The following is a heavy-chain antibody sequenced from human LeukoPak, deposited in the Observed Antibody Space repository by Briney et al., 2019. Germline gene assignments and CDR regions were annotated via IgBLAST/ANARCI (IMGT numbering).Heavy chain of an antibody. J-gene: IGHJ3*02. CDR2: IYSGGST. CDR1: GFTVSSNY. D-gene: IGHD3-22*01. V-gene: IGHV3-53*01. CDR3: ARGGRYYDSSDYYHDAFDI. Sequence: GGSLRLSCAASGFTVSSNYMNWVRQAPGKGLEWVSIIYSGGSTYYADSVKGRFTISRDNSKNTLYLQMNSLRAEDTAVYYCARGGRYYDSSDYYHDAFDIWGQGTMVTVSS.